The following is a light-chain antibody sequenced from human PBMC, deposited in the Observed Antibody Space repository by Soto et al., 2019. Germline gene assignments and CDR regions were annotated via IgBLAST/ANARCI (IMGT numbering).Light chain of an antibody. CDR2: DAS. CDR3: QQSYSTLWT. Sequence: DIHFTQSPSSLSPSPGDRASISCRASQSVSSYLNLYQQKPGKAPKLLIYDASSLHSGVPSRFSGSGSGTDFTLTISSLQPEDFAAYYCQQSYSTLWTFGQGTKVDIK. J-gene: IGKJ1*01. CDR1: QSVSSY. V-gene: IGKV1-39*01.